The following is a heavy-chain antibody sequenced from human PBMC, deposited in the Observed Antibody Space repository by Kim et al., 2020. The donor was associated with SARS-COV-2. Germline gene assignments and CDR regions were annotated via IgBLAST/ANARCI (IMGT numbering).Heavy chain of an antibody. V-gene: IGHV3-23*01. Sequence: GGSLRLSCAASGFTCSSYAMSWVRQAPGKGLEWVSAISGSGGSTYYADSVKGRFTISRDNSKNTLYLQMNSLRAEDTAVYYCARVPYCGGDCYSHFDYWGQGTLVAVSS. CDR1: GFTCSSYA. CDR2: ISGSGGST. CDR3: ARVPYCGGDCYSHFDY. J-gene: IGHJ4*02. D-gene: IGHD2-21*02.